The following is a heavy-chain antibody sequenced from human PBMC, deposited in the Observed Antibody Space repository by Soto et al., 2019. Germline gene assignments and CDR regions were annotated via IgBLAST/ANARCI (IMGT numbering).Heavy chain of an antibody. D-gene: IGHD3-22*01. Sequence: PGESLKISCKGSGYSFTSYWIGWVRQMPGKGLEWMGIIYPGDSDTRYSPSFQGQVTISADKSISTAYLQWSSLKASDTAMYYCARPKGGYYYDSSGYYYDYWGQGTLVTVSS. J-gene: IGHJ4*02. V-gene: IGHV5-51*01. CDR1: GYSFTSYW. CDR2: IYPGDSDT. CDR3: ARPKGGYYYDSSGYYYDY.